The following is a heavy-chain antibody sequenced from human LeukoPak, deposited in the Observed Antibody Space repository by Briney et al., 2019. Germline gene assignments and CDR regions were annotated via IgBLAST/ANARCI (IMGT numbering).Heavy chain of an antibody. D-gene: IGHD5-18*01. Sequence: ASVKVSCKASGYTFTSYDINWVRQATGQGLEWMGWMNPNSGDTGYAQNFQGRLNMTRNTSKSKAYMELSSLRSEDTAVYYCARARGYNYGYVDYWGQGTLVTVSS. J-gene: IGHJ4*02. CDR2: MNPNSGDT. V-gene: IGHV1-8*01. CDR3: ARARGYNYGYVDY. CDR1: GYTFTSYD.